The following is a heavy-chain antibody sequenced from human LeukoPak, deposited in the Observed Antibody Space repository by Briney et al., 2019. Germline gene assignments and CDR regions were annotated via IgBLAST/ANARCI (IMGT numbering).Heavy chain of an antibody. J-gene: IGHJ4*02. Sequence: ASVTVSCKASGYTFNSYGISWVRQAPGQGLEWMGWISAYNGNTNYAQKLQGRVTMTTDTSTSTAYMELRSLRSDDTAVYYCASDLSSSGWCDYWGQGTLVTVSS. CDR2: ISAYNGNT. V-gene: IGHV1-18*01. CDR1: GYTFNSYG. CDR3: ASDLSSSGWCDY. D-gene: IGHD6-19*01.